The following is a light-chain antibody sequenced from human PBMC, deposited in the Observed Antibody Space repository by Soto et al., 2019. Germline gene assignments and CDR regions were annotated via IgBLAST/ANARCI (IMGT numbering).Light chain of an antibody. J-gene: IGLJ2*01. V-gene: IGLV1-51*01. CDR2: DNN. CDR1: SSNIGNNY. Sequence: QSVLTQPPSVSAAPGQKVTISCSGSSSNIGNNYVSWYQQLPGTAPKLLIYDNNKRPSGIPDRFSGSKSGTSATLGITGLRTGDEADYYCGTWDSSLSAGVFGGGTKVTGL. CDR3: GTWDSSLSAGV.